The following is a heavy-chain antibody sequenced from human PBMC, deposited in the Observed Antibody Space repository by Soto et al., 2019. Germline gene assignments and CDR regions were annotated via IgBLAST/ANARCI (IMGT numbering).Heavy chain of an antibody. J-gene: IGHJ2*01. V-gene: IGHV5-51*01. Sequence: GESLKISCKASGYSFTNYRIGWVRQLPGKGLEWMGIIYPADSDTTYSPSFQGQVTISADKSISTAYLQWTSLKASDTAMYYCARPPYSSTSWYFDLWGRGTLVTVSS. CDR3: ARPPYSSTSWYFDL. CDR1: GYSFTNYR. D-gene: IGHD6-19*01. CDR2: IYPADSDT.